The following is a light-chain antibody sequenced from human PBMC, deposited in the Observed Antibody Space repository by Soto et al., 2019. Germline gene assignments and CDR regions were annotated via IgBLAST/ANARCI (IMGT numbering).Light chain of an antibody. Sequence: DIVMTQSPLSLPVTPGEPASISCRSSQSLLHRNGYNYLDWYLQKPGQSPQLLIYLGSNRASGVPDRFSGSGSGTDFTLKISRVGAEDVGVYYCMQALQTPPTFGQGTKLEIK. CDR3: MQALQTPPT. J-gene: IGKJ2*01. CDR1: QSLLHRNGYNY. V-gene: IGKV2-28*01. CDR2: LGS.